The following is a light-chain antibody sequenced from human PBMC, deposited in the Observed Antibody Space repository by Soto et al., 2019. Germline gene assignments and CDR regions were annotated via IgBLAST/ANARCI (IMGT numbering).Light chain of an antibody. CDR2: KAS. Sequence: DIQMTQSPSTLSASVGDRVTITCRASQSVRSWLAWYQQKPGKAPNLLISKASNLESGVPSRFSGSGSGTEFTLTISSLQPDDFATYFCQQYNYYPTFGQGTRLEIK. CDR1: QSVRSW. V-gene: IGKV1-5*03. CDR3: QQYNYYPT. J-gene: IGKJ5*01.